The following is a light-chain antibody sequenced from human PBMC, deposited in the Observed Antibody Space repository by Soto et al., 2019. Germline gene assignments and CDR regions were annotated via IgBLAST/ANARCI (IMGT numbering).Light chain of an antibody. V-gene: IGLV1-40*01. CDR3: QSYDSSLRGSL. CDR2: ANR. CDR1: SSNIGAGYD. Sequence: QSVLTQPPSVSAAPGQRVTISCTGSSSNIGAGYDVHWYQHLPGTAPKLLIYANRGRPSGVPDRFSGSKSGTSASLGITGVQDEDEADYYCQSYDSSLRGSLVGGGTKVTVL. J-gene: IGLJ2*01.